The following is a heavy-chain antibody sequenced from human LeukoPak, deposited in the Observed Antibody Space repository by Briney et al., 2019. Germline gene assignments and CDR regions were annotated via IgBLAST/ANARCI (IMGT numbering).Heavy chain of an antibody. V-gene: IGHV4-31*03. Sequence: SETLSLTCTVSGGSISSGGYYWSWIRQHPGKDLEWIGYIYYSGSTYYNPSLKSRVTISVDTSKNQFSLKLSSVTAADTAVYYCARAPVSYGSGSYYNSEDYYYMDVWGKGTTVTVSS. CDR2: IYYSGST. CDR1: GGSISSGGYY. CDR3: ARAPVSYGSGSYYNSEDYYYMDV. J-gene: IGHJ6*03. D-gene: IGHD3-10*01.